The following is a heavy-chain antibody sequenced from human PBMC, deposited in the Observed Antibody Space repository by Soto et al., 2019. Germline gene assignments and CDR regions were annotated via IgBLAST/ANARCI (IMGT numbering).Heavy chain of an antibody. J-gene: IGHJ4*02. Sequence: EVQLLESGGGLVQPGGSLRLSCADSGFTFSSFAMRWVRQAPGKGLEWVSSSSGRGDSAYYADSVKGRFTLSRDNSKNTLDLKMHSLRAEDTAVYYCARRGSGNYYDYWGQGTLVTVSS. CDR1: GFTFSSFA. D-gene: IGHD1-26*01. V-gene: IGHV3-23*01. CDR2: SSGRGDSA. CDR3: ARRGSGNYYDY.